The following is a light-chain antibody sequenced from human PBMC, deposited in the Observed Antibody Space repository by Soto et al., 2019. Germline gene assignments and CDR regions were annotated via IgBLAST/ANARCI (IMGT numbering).Light chain of an antibody. CDR3: QQFQSFSRT. J-gene: IGKJ1*01. Sequence: DIQMTQSPSTLSASVGDRVTITCRASESIGTWLAWYQQKPGKAPNLLIYDASSLQSGVPSRFSGRGSGTELTLTISSLQPDDFATYYCQQFQSFSRTFGQGTKVDIK. CDR2: DAS. V-gene: IGKV1-5*01. CDR1: ESIGTW.